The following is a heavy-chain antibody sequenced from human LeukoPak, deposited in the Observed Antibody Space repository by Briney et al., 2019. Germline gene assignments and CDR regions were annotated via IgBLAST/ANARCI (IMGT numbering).Heavy chain of an antibody. J-gene: IGHJ4*02. CDR2: IYPGDSDT. CDR3: ARPSGSYQYYFDY. Sequence: GESLQISCKGSGYIFTSYWIGWVRQLPGKGLEWMGIIYPGDSDTRYSPSFQGQVTISADKSISTAYLQWSSLKASDTAMYYCARPSGSYQYYFDYWGQGTLVTVSS. V-gene: IGHV5-51*01. CDR1: GYIFTSYW. D-gene: IGHD1-26*01.